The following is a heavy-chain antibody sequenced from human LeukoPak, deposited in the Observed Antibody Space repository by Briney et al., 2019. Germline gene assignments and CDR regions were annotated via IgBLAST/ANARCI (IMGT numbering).Heavy chain of an antibody. D-gene: IGHD3/OR15-3a*01. CDR2: LNDAGRST. CDR1: GFTFSSSI. CDR3: AKSSVWTYFDS. V-gene: IGHV3-23*01. Sequence: GGSLRLSCAASGFTFSSSIMSWVRQAPGKGLEWVSTLNDAGRSTYYADSVKGRFTISRDNSKDTLFVQMNSLRAEDTAIYYCAKSSVWTYFDSWGQGTLVTVSS. J-gene: IGHJ4*02.